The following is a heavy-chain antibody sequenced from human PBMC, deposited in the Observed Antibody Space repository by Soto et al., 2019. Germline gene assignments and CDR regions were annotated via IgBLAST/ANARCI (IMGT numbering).Heavy chain of an antibody. CDR2: IYWDDDK. V-gene: IGHV2-5*02. D-gene: IGHD3-3*01. J-gene: IGHJ4*02. CDR1: GFSLTTSGVG. CDR3: AHRVLRTVFGLVTTTAIYFDF. Sequence: QITLNESGPPQVQPRQTLTLTCTFSGFSLTTSGVGVGWIRQSPGKAPEWLALIYWDDDKRYSPSLKSRLTINKDTSKNQVVLTMADLDPADTATYYCAHRVLRTVFGLVTTTAIYFDFWGQGTPVAVSS.